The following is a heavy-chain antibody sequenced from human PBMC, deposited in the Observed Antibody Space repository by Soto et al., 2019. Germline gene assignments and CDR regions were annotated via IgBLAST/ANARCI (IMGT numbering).Heavy chain of an antibody. D-gene: IGHD3-10*01. CDR2: ISGSGGST. V-gene: IGHV3-23*01. CDR3: AKAFLRYYYGSGSYSTFDY. J-gene: IGHJ4*02. Sequence: GGSLRLSCAASGFTFSSYAMSWVRQAPGKGLEWVSAISGSGGSTYYADSVKGRFTISRDNSKNTLYLQMNSLRAEDTAVYYCAKAFLRYYYGSGSYSTFDYWGQGTLVTVSS. CDR1: GFTFSSYA.